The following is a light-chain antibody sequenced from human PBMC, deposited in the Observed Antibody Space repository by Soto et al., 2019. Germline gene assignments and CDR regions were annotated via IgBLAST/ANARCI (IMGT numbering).Light chain of an antibody. CDR2: GAS. V-gene: IGKV3-20*01. J-gene: IGKJ3*01. CDR1: QSISSSF. Sequence: EIVLTQSPGTLSLSPGERATLSCRASQSISSSFLAWDQQRPGQAPRLLIFGASYRATGIPDRFSGSGSGTEFTLTISRLEPEDFAVYYCQHYGNSPPEYTFGPGTNVDSK. CDR3: QHYGNSPPEYT.